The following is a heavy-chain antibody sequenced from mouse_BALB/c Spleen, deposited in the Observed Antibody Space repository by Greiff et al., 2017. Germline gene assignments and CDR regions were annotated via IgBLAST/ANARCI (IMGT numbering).Heavy chain of an antibody. D-gene: IGHD2-4*01. CDR1: GFTFNTYA. CDR2: IRSKSNNYAT. Sequence: EVMLVESGGGLVQPKGSLKLSCAASGFTFNTYAMNWVRQAPGKGLEWVARIRSKSNNYATYYADSVKDRFTISRDDSQSMLYLQMNNLKTEDTAMYYCVRLITTGYYAMDYWGQGTSVTVSS. J-gene: IGHJ4*01. CDR3: VRLITTGYYAMDY. V-gene: IGHV10-1*02.